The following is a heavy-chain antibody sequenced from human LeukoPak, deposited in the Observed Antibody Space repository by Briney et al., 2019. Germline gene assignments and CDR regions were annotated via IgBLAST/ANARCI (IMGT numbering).Heavy chain of an antibody. CDR3: AREGDYYDSGGYYRIDF. CDR2: IHSSGST. D-gene: IGHD3-22*01. Sequence: SETLSLTCGVSGDSVSGYYWSWIRRPPEKGLEWIGYIHSSGSTNYSPSLKSRLALSVDTSRNQFSLNLNSVTAADTAVYYCAREGDYYDSGGYYRIDFWGQGTLVTVSS. J-gene: IGHJ4*02. V-gene: IGHV4-59*02. CDR1: GDSVSGYY.